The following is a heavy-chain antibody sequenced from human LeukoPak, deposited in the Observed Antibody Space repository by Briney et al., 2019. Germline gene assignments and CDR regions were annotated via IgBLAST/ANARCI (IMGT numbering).Heavy chain of an antibody. CDR1: GYTFTSYG. CDR3: ARVNPYASGPYDSSGYYYADY. V-gene: IGHV1-18*01. Sequence: ASVKVSCKASGYTFTSYGISWVRQAPGQGLEWMGWISAYNGNTNYAQKLQGRVTMTTDTSTSTAYMGLRSLRSDDTAVYYCARVNPYASGPYDSSGYYYADYWGQGTLVTVSS. D-gene: IGHD3-22*01. J-gene: IGHJ4*02. CDR2: ISAYNGNT.